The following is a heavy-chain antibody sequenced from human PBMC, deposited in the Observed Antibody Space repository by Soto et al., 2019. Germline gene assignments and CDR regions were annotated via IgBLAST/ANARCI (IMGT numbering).Heavy chain of an antibody. CDR2: INPSGGST. CDR1: GYTFTSYY. CDR3: ASLWADYGDYPGIDAFDT. D-gene: IGHD4-17*01. V-gene: IGHV1-46*03. J-gene: IGHJ3*02. Sequence: GASVKVSCKASGYTFTSYYMHWVRQAPGQGLEWMGIINPSGGSTSYAQKFQGRVTMTRDTSTSTVYMELSSLRSEDTAVYYCASLWADYGDYPGIDAFDTWGQGTMVTVS.